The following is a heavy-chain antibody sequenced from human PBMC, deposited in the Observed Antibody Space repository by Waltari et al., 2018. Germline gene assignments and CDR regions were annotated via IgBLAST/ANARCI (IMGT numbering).Heavy chain of an antibody. CDR3: ASGDCSGGSCSGY. J-gene: IGHJ4*02. CDR2: ISYDGSNK. Sequence: GFTFSSYAMHWVRQAPGKGLEWVAVISYDGSNKYYADSVKGRFTISRDNSKNTLYLQMNSLRAEDTAVYYCASGDCSGGSCSGYWGQGTLVTVSS. D-gene: IGHD2-15*01. CDR1: GFTFSSYA. V-gene: IGHV3-30*01.